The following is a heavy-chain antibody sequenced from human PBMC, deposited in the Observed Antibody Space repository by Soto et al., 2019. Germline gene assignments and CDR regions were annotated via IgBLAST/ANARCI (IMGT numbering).Heavy chain of an antibody. CDR3: AKGPQGGYYDSGSFYSSVY. V-gene: IGHV4-34*01. CDR1: GGSSNGYY. D-gene: IGHD3-10*01. J-gene: IGHJ4*02. Sequence: PSETLSLTCAVYGGSSNGYYWSWIRQPPGKGLEWIGEINHSGSANYNPTFKSRVSISVDTSKNQLSLQLSSVTAADTAVYYCAKGPQGGYYDSGSFYSSVYWGQGTLVTVSS. CDR2: INHSGSA.